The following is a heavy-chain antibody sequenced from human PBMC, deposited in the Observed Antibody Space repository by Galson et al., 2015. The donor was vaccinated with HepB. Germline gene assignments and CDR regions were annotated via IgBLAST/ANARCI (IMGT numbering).Heavy chain of an antibody. CDR1: GYSFNTNG. J-gene: IGHJ4*02. D-gene: IGHD1-26*01. CDR2: ISAYNGQT. CDR3: ARSRGPTVPFDY. V-gene: IGHV1-18*04. Sequence: SVKVSCKASGYSFNTNGINWVRQAPGQGLEWMGWISAYNGQTKYEQKYEGRVTMTTDTSTSIAYMELTSLRFDDTAVFYCARSRGPTVPFDYWGQGTLVTVSS.